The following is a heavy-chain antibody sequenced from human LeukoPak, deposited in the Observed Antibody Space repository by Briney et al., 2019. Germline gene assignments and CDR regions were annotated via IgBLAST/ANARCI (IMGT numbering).Heavy chain of an antibody. CDR3: ARVLDTAMVTYTTGY. V-gene: IGHV3-30*04. CDR2: ISYDGSNK. D-gene: IGHD5-18*01. CDR1: GFTFSSYS. Sequence: GRSLRLSCAASGFTFSSYSMHWVRQAPGKGLEWVAAISYDGSNKYYADSVKGRFTVSRDNSKNTLYLQMNSLRAEDTAVYYCARVLDTAMVTYTTGYWGQGTLVTVSS. J-gene: IGHJ4*02.